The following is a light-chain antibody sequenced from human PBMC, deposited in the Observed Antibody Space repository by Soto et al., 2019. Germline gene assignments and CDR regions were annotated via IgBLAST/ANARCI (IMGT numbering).Light chain of an antibody. Sequence: IQMTQSPSSVCASVGDRVTITCRASRGISNYLAWYQQKPGKVPKLLIYAASTLQSGVPSRFSGSGSGTDFTLTISSLQPEDVATYYCQKYNSAPRTFGRGTKVDIK. CDR3: QKYNSAPRT. CDR2: AAS. V-gene: IGKV1-27*01. CDR1: RGISNY. J-gene: IGKJ4*01.